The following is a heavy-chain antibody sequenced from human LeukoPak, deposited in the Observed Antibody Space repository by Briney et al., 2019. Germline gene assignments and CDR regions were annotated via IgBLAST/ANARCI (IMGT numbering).Heavy chain of an antibody. D-gene: IGHD6-13*01. V-gene: IGHV3-7*01. CDR3: ARETIAAAGWFDP. J-gene: IGHJ5*02. CDR2: IKPDGSEK. Sequence: PGGSLRLSCAASGFTFSSYWMSWVRQAPGKGLEWVANIKPDGSEKYYVDSVKGRFTISRDNGKNSLHLQMNSLRAEDTAVYYCARETIAAAGWFDPWGQGTLVTVSS. CDR1: GFTFSSYW.